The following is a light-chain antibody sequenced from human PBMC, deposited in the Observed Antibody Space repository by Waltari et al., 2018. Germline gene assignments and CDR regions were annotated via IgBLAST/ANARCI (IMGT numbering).Light chain of an antibody. J-gene: IGLJ2*01. CDR2: AND. CDR1: RSNIGGNT. CDR3: ATWDDSLEGMI. V-gene: IGLV1-44*01. Sequence: QSVLRQPTSASGTPGKRVTFSCSGSRSNIGGNTVNWYQQLPGTAPKPVMYANDQRPSGVPDRFSGSKSGTSASLAISGLQSEDEADYYCATWDDSLEGMIFGGGTKLTVL.